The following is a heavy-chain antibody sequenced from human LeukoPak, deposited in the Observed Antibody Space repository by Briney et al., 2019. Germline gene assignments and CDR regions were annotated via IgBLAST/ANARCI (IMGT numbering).Heavy chain of an antibody. CDR1: DGSISSHY. Sequence: PSETLSLTCTVSDGSISSHYWSWIRQPPGKGLEWIGYIYYSGSTNYNPSLKSRVTISVDTSKNQFSLKLSSVTAADTAVYYCARESENYYDSSGYSLYYFDYWGQGTLVTVSS. V-gene: IGHV4-59*11. CDR2: IYYSGST. J-gene: IGHJ4*02. CDR3: ARESENYYDSSGYSLYYFDY. D-gene: IGHD3-22*01.